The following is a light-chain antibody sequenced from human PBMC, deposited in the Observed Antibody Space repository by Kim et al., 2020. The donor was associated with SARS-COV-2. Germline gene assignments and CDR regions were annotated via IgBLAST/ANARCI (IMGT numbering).Light chain of an antibody. V-gene: IGLV1-40*01. CDR1: SSNIGAGYD. CDR2: GHN. J-gene: IGLJ2*01. Sequence: QRVTISCTGSSSNIGAGYDVHWYQQLPGTAPKLLISGHNNRPSGVPDRFSGSKSDTSASLAITGLQAEDEADYYCQSYDSSLSGVVFGGGTRVTVL. CDR3: QSYDSSLSGVV.